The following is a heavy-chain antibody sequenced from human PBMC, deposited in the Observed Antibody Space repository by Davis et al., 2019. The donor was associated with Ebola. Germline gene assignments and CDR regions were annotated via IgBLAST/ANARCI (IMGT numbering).Heavy chain of an antibody. CDR3: ARHGGLRHFELGS. CDR2: IYYSGST. J-gene: IGHJ4*02. D-gene: IGHD3-9*01. V-gene: IGHV4-59*08. Sequence: SETLSLTCSVSGGSISSYYWSWIRQPPGKGLEWIGYIYYSGSTNYSPSLKTRLTISLDTPKNQFSLKLTSVTAADTAVYYCARHGGLRHFELGSWGQGTLVTVSS. CDR1: GGSISSYY.